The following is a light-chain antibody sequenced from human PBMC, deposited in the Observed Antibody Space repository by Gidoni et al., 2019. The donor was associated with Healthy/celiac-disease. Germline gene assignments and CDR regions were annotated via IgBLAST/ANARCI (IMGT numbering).Light chain of an antibody. J-gene: IGKJ2*01. Sequence: EIVMTQSQATLSVSPGERATLSCRASQSVSRNLAWYQQKPGQAPRLLIYGAATRAPGNPARFSGSGSGTEFNITISSLQSEDFAVYYCQQYKNWPPVTFGQGTKLEIK. V-gene: IGKV3-15*01. CDR3: QQYKNWPPVT. CDR1: QSVSRN. CDR2: GAA.